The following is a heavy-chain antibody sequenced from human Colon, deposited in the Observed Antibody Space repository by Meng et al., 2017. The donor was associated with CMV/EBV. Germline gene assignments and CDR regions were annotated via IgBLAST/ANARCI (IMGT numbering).Heavy chain of an antibody. Sequence: GESLKISCAACGFTFSSYDMHWVRQATGKGLEWVSAIGTAGDTYYPGSVKGQFTISRENAKNSLYLQMNSLRAEDTAVYYCAREWERFLEWLYPYYYYGMDVWGQGTTVTVSS. CDR3: AREWERFLEWLYPYYYYGMDV. D-gene: IGHD3-3*01. J-gene: IGHJ6*02. CDR1: GFTFSSYD. CDR2: IGTAGDT. V-gene: IGHV3-13*03.